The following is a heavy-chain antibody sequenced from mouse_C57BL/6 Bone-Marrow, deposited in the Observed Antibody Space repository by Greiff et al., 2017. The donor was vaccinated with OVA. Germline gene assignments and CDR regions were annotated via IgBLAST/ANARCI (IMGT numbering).Heavy chain of an antibody. D-gene: IGHD1-1*01. CDR1: GFTFSDYG. J-gene: IGHJ4*01. CDR2: ISSGSSTI. Sequence: EVKVEESGGGLVKPGGSLKLSCAASGFTFSDYGMHWVRQAPEKGLEWVAYISSGSSTIYYADTVKGRFTISRDNAKNTLFLQMTSLRSEDTAMYYCARTPYYYGSSYAMDYWGQGTSVTVSS. CDR3: ARTPYYYGSSYAMDY. V-gene: IGHV5-17*01.